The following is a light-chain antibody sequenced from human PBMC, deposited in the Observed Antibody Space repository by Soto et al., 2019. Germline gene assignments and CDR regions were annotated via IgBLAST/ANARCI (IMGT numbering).Light chain of an antibody. CDR2: ATS. CDR3: QQSYAGPQT. J-gene: IGKJ1*01. CDR1: QSIATF. V-gene: IGKV1-39*01. Sequence: QMTQSPSSLSASVGDRVTITCRASQSIATFLNWYQQKLGKAPKLLIYATSNLKYGVPSRFSGSRSGTDFTLTISSLQPEDFATYYCQQSYAGPQTFGQGTRVEI.